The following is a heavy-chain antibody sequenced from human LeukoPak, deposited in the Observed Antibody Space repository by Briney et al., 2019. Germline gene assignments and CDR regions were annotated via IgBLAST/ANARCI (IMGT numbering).Heavy chain of an antibody. J-gene: IGHJ5*02. CDR3: AHTEINYDILIGYSHTNWFDP. CDR1: GFSLSTSGVG. CDR2: IYWDDDK. D-gene: IGHD3-9*01. V-gene: IGHV2-5*02. Sequence: SGPTLVKPTQTLTLTCTFSGFSLSTSGVGVGWIRQPPGRALEWLALIYWDDDKRYSPSLKSRLTITKDTSKNQVVLTMTNMDPVDTATYYCAHTEINYDILIGYSHTNWFDPWGQGTLVTVSS.